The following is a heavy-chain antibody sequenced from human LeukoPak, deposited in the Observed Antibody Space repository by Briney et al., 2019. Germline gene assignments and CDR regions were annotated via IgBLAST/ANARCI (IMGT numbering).Heavy chain of an antibody. V-gene: IGHV4-39*07. CDR3: AREIRSGYETDY. Sequence: SETLSLTCTVSGGSISSSSYYWGWIRQPPGKGLEWIGSIYYSGSTYYNPSLKSRVTISVDTSKNQFSLKLSSVTAADTAVYYCAREIRSGYETDYWGQGTLVTVSS. CDR1: GGSISSSSYY. J-gene: IGHJ4*02. CDR2: IYYSGST. D-gene: IGHD5-12*01.